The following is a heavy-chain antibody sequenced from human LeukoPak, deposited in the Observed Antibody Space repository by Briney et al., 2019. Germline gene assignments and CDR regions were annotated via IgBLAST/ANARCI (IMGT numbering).Heavy chain of an antibody. CDR1: GVSSSGYS. CDR3: ARVCSGGSCRDY. V-gene: IGHV3-7*01. CDR2: IKQDGSEK. J-gene: IGHJ4*02. Sequence: ETLSLTCAAYGVSSSGYSWSWVRQAPGKGLEWVANIKQDGSEKYYVDSVKGRFTISRDNAENSLYLQMNSLRAEDTAVYYCARVCSGGSCRDYWGQGTLVTVSS. D-gene: IGHD2-15*01.